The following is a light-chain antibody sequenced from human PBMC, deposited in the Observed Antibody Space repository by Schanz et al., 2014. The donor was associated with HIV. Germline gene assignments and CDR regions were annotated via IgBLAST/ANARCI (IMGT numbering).Light chain of an antibody. CDR1: SADIGSYNY. J-gene: IGLJ2*01. CDR2: GVT. CDR3: SSFTRGTTPVI. V-gene: IGLV2-14*03. Sequence: QSALTQPASASGSPGRSVTFSCTGTSADIGSYNYVSWYQHHPGKAPKLLIYGVTDRPSGASNRFSGSKSGNTASLTISGLQAEDEAVYYCSSFTRGTTPVIFGGGTKLTVL.